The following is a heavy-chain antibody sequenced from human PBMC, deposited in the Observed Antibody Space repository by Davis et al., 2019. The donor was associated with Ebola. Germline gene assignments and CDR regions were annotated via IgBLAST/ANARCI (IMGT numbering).Heavy chain of an antibody. V-gene: IGHV3-48*04. CDR3: VREGYWNLDY. J-gene: IGHJ4*02. CDR1: GFTFSDAS. D-gene: IGHD1-1*01. CDR2: ISSSSDSV. Sequence: PGGSLRLSCAASGFTFSDASMNWVRQAPGKGLEWIAYISSSSDSVYYADSVEGRFTISRDNAKDTVYLQMNGLRADDTAVYFCVREGYWNLDYWGQGTLVTVSS.